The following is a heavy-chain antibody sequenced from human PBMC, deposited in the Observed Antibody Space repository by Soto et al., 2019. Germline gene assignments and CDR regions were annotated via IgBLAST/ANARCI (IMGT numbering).Heavy chain of an antibody. CDR1: GYTFTSYY. CDR3: ARDRKRRDIVVVPAAMGAFDI. CDR2: INPSGGST. V-gene: IGHV1-46*01. D-gene: IGHD2-2*01. J-gene: IGHJ3*02. Sequence: ASVKVSCKASGYTFTSYYMHWVRQAPGQGLEGMGIINPSGGSTSYAQKFQGRVTMTRDTSTSTVYMELSSLRSEDTAVYYCARDRKRRDIVVVPAAMGAFDIWGQGTMVTVSS.